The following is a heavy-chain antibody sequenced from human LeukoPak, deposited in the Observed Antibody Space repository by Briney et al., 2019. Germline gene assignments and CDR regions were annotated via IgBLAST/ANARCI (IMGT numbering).Heavy chain of an antibody. CDR3: AREWSDDRLLYSGWFDP. J-gene: IGHJ5*02. D-gene: IGHD3-9*01. Sequence: KPSQTLSLTCTVSGGSISRYYWSSIRQPPGNGLEWIGYIYYSGSTNYNPSLKSRVTISVDTSKNPFYLKLSSVTAADTAVYYCAREWSDDRLLYSGWFDPWGQGTLVTVSS. V-gene: IGHV4-59*01. CDR2: IYYSGST. CDR1: GGSISRYY.